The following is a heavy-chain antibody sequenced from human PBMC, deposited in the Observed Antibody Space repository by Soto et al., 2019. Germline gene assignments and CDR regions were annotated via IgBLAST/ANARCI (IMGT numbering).Heavy chain of an antibody. CDR2: IIPIFGTA. CDR1: GGTFSSYA. J-gene: IGHJ3*02. D-gene: IGHD3-22*01. Sequence: QVQLVQSGAEVKKPGSSVKVSCKASGGTFSSYAISWVRQAPGQGLEWMGGIIPIFGTANYAQKFQGRVTITADESTSTAYMELSSLRSEDTAVYYCASPLKALITMIVVVISPHAFGIWGQGTMVTVSS. CDR3: ASPLKALITMIVVVISPHAFGI. V-gene: IGHV1-69*01.